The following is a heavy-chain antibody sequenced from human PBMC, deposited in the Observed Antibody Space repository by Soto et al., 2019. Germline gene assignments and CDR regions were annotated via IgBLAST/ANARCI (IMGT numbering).Heavy chain of an antibody. Sequence: QVQLVQSGAEVQKPGASVKISCKASGYTFTNYYIHWVRQAPGQGLEWMGIINPSGGSTSYAQKFQGRVTMTRDTSTSTVYMELSSLRSEDTAVYYCARVGYDDGASFEYWGQGTLVTVSS. V-gene: IGHV1-46*01. CDR1: GYTFTNYY. CDR2: INPSGGST. D-gene: IGHD3-16*01. J-gene: IGHJ4*02. CDR3: ARVGYDDGASFEY.